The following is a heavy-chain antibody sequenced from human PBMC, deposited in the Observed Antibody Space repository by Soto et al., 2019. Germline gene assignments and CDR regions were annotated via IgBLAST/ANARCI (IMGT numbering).Heavy chain of an antibody. Sequence: QITLNESGPTQVKPRQTLTLTCTFSGFSLTTSGVGVGWIRQSPGKAPEWLALIYWDDDKRYSPSLKSRLTITKDTSKIQVVLTMADLDPADTATYYCAHRVLRTVFGLVTTTAIYFDFWGQGTPVAGSS. J-gene: IGHJ4*02. V-gene: IGHV2-5*02. CDR3: AHRVLRTVFGLVTTTAIYFDF. CDR1: GFSLTTSGVG. CDR2: IYWDDDK. D-gene: IGHD3-3*01.